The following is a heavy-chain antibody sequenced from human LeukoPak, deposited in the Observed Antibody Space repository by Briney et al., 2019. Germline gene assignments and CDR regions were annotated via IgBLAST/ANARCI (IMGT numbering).Heavy chain of an antibody. D-gene: IGHD3-3*01. V-gene: IGHV4-34*01. CDR1: GGSFSGYY. CDR3: ARGVVGVIEVRVYYVDY. CDR2: INHSGIT. Sequence: KASETLSLTCAVYGGSFSGYYSSWIRQPPGKGLEWIGEINHSGITNYNPSLKSRVTMSLDTSKSQFSLKLSSVTAADTALYYCARGVVGVIEVRVYYVDYWGQGTLVTVSS. J-gene: IGHJ4*02.